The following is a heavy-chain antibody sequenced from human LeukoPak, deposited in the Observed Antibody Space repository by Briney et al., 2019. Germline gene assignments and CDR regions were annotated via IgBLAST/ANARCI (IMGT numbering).Heavy chain of an antibody. CDR2: ISGSGGST. CDR1: GFTFSSYA. D-gene: IGHD4-23*01. V-gene: IGHV3-23*01. J-gene: IGHJ3*02. Sequence: GGSLRLSCAASGFTFSSYAMSWVRQAPRKGLGWISAISGSGGSTYYADSVKGRLAISRDNSKNTLYLQMNSLRAEDTAVYYCAKVYGGNSYAFDIWGQGTMVTVSS. CDR3: AKVYGGNSYAFDI.